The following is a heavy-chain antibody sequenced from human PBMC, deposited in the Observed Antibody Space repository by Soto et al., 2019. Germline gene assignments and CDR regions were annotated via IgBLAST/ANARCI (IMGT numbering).Heavy chain of an antibody. V-gene: IGHV5-51*01. Sequence: GESLKISCKGSGYSFTSYWIGWVRQMPGKGLEWMGIIYPGDSDTRYSPSFQGQVTISADKSISTAYLQWSSLKASDTAMYYCARLSGTSSSSEFWAPKDYYYYYGMDVWGQGTTVTVSS. D-gene: IGHD6-6*01. CDR3: ARLSGTSSSSEFWAPKDYYYYYGMDV. J-gene: IGHJ6*02. CDR1: GYSFTSYW. CDR2: IYPGDSDT.